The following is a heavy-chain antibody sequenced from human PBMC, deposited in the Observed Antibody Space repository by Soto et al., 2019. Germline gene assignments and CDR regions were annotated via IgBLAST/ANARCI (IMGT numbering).Heavy chain of an antibody. D-gene: IGHD2-15*01. CDR1: GYTFTSYG. V-gene: IGHV1-18*01. J-gene: IGHJ3*02. CDR3: SLDLYCSGGSCRDTFDI. Sequence: EASVKVSCKASGYTFTSYGISWVRQAPGQGLEWMGWISGYNDNPRYAQNLQGLQGRVTMTTDTSTSTAYMELRSLRSDVTVLYFFSLDLYCSGGSCRDTFDIWGQGTMVTVSS. CDR2: ISGYNDNP.